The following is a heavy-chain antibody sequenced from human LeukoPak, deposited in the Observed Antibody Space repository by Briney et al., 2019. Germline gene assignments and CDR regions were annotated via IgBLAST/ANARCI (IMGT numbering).Heavy chain of an antibody. CDR1: GGSISSYY. CDR3: ASDSGWYTPFDY. Sequence: SETLSLTCTVSGGSISSYYWSWLRQPAGKGLELIGRISTSGITNYIPSLMSRVTMSVDTFKYQFSLKLSAVTAAVAAVYYCASDSGWYTPFDYWGQGTLVTVSS. D-gene: IGHD6-19*01. V-gene: IGHV4-4*07. J-gene: IGHJ4*02. CDR2: ISTSGIT.